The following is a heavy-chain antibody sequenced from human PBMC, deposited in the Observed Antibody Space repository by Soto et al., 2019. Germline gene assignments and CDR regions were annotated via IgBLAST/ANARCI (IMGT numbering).Heavy chain of an antibody. D-gene: IGHD6-13*01. CDR2: IIPIFGTA. J-gene: IGHJ6*02. V-gene: IGHV1-69*12. CDR1: GGTFSSYA. CDR3: ARDLGIAAAGTRQEVHYGMDV. Sequence: QVQLVQSGAEVKKPGSSVKVSCKASGGTFSSYAISWVRQAPGQGLEWMGGIIPIFGTANYAQKFQGRVTITADDSTXXAXMXXSSLRSEDTAVYYCARDLGIAAAGTRQEVHYGMDVWGQGTTVTVSS.